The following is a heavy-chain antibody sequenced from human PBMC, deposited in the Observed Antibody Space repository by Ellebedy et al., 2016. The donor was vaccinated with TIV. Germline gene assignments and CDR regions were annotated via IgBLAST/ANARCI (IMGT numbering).Heavy chain of an antibody. D-gene: IGHD4-17*01. CDR2: IYYSGST. Sequence: SETLSLTCTVSGGSISSYYWSWIRQPPGKGLERIGYIYYSGSTNYNPSLKSRVTISVDTSKNQISLRLSSVTAADTAVYYCARVMTVTTLDHWGQGTQVTVSS. V-gene: IGHV4-59*01. J-gene: IGHJ4*02. CDR3: ARVMTVTTLDH. CDR1: GGSISSYY.